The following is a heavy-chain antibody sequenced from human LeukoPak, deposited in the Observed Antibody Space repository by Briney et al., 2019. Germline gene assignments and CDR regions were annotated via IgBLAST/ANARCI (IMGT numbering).Heavy chain of an antibody. CDR2: INPNSGGT. CDR1: GYTFTGYY. D-gene: IGHD2-2*01. V-gene: IGHV1-2*02. J-gene: IGHJ3*02. CDR3: ARGPLVVPAARAAFDI. Sequence: ASVKVSCKASGYTFTGYYMHWVRQAPGQGLEWMGWINPNSGGTNYAQKFQGRVTMTRDTSISTAYLELSRLRSDDTAVSYCARGPLVVPAARAAFDIWGQGTMVTVSS.